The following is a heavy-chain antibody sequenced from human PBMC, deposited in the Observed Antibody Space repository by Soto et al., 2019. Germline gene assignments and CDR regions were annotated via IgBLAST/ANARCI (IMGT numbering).Heavy chain of an antibody. CDR3: AREFLHDSRTFAFDI. CDR1: GGTFSSHA. J-gene: IGHJ3*02. CDR2: IIPMFGTA. V-gene: IGHV1-69*06. D-gene: IGHD3-22*01. Sequence: QVHLVQSGAEVKKPGSSVKVSCKASGGTFSSHAVSWVRQAPGQGLEWMGGIIPMFGTANYPQKFKRRVTISADKSTTTAYMELSSLRSEDTAVYYCAREFLHDSRTFAFDIWGQGTMVTVSS.